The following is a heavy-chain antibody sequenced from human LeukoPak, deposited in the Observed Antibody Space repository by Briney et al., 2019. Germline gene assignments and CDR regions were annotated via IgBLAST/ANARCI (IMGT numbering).Heavy chain of an antibody. Sequence: GGSLRLSCAASGFTFSSYSMNWVRQAPGKGLEWVSSISSSSSYIYYGDSVKGRFTISRDNAKNSLYLQMNSLRAEDTAVCYCARHYYDSSGAAFDIWGQGTMVTVSS. V-gene: IGHV3-21*01. CDR3: ARHYYDSSGAAFDI. J-gene: IGHJ3*02. CDR1: GFTFSSYS. D-gene: IGHD3-22*01. CDR2: ISSSSSYI.